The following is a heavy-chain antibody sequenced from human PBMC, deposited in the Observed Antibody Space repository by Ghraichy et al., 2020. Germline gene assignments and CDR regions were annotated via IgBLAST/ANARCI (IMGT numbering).Heavy chain of an antibody. CDR1: GFTFSIYA. D-gene: IGHD3-10*01. Sequence: GGSLRLSCAASGFTFSIYAMSWVRQAPGKGLEWVSAFSGRGGGTYYADSVKGRFTISRDNSKNTLYLQMNSLRAEDTAVYYCAKTAEVTMVRSYYYFDYWGQGTLVTVSS. CDR3: AKTAEVTMVRSYYYFDY. CDR2: FSGRGGGT. V-gene: IGHV3-23*01. J-gene: IGHJ4*02.